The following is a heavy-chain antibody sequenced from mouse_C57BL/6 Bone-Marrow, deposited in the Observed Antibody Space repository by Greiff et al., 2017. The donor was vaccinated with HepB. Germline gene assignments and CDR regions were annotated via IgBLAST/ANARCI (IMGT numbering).Heavy chain of an antibody. D-gene: IGHD2-5*01. V-gene: IGHV14-4*01. Sequence: EVQLQQSGAELVRPGASVKLSCTASGFNIKDDYMHWVKQRPEQGLEWIGWIDPENGDTEYASKFQGKATITAATSSNTAYLQLSSLTSEDTAVYYCATVYSNYAFAYWGQGTLVTVSA. J-gene: IGHJ3*01. CDR2: IDPENGDT. CDR1: GFNIKDDY. CDR3: ATVYSNYAFAY.